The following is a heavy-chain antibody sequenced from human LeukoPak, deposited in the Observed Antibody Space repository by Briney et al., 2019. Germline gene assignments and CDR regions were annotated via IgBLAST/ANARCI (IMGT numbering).Heavy chain of an antibody. V-gene: IGHV3-23*01. Sequence: GGSLRLSCAASGPIFSSDAMSWDRQAPGKGLEWVSAICGRCGRTYEADSVKSRFTNSRNNSKSTLYLQMNSLRAEDTAVYYCAKEFYYDSSGHFDYWGQGTLVTVSS. J-gene: IGHJ4*02. CDR1: GPIFSSDA. CDR2: ICGRCGRT. CDR3: AKEFYYDSSGHFDY. D-gene: IGHD3-22*01.